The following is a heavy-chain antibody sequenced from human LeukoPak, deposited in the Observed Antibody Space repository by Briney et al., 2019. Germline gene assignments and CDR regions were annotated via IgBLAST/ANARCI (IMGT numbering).Heavy chain of an antibody. CDR3: ARSGYVMDYFDY. D-gene: IGHD5-12*01. Sequence: GGSLRLSCAASGFTFSSYSMNWVRQAPGKGLEWVSPISGSGGSTYYADSVKGRFTISRDNAKNSLYLQMNSLRAEDTAVYYCARSGYVMDYFDYWGQGTLVTVSS. V-gene: IGHV3-21*01. CDR2: ISGSGGST. CDR1: GFTFSSYS. J-gene: IGHJ4*02.